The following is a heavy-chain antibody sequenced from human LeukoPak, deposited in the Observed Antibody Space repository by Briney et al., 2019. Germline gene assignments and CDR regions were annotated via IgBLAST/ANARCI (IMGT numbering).Heavy chain of an antibody. CDR1: GYTFTSYY. CDR3: ARSEHWEWLDY. CDR2: IIPIFGTA. D-gene: IGHD3-3*01. Sequence: ASVKVSCKASGYTFTSYYMHWVRQAPGQGLEWMGGIIPIFGTANYAQKFQGRVTITTDESTSTAYMELSSLRSEDTAVYYCARSEHWEWLDYWGQGTLVTVSS. V-gene: IGHV1-69*05. J-gene: IGHJ4*02.